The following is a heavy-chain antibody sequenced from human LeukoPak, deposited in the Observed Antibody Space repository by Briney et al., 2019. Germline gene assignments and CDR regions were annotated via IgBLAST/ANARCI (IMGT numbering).Heavy chain of an antibody. Sequence: GGSLRLSCSASGFTFSSYAMHWVRQAPGKGLEYVSGISSNGVSTYYADSVMGRFTISRDNSKNTLYLQMSSLRREDTAVCYCVKKLGGYFTFDYWGQGTLVTVSS. CDR2: ISSNGVST. CDR3: VKKLGGYFTFDY. D-gene: IGHD3-22*01. J-gene: IGHJ4*02. V-gene: IGHV3-64D*09. CDR1: GFTFSSYA.